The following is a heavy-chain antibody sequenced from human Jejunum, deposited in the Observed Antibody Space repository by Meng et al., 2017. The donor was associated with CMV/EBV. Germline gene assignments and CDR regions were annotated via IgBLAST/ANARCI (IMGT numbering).Heavy chain of an antibody. CDR3: AISPKDVLLPVAMTG. V-gene: IGHV3-7*03. Sequence: FTFSNYWISWVRQAPGTGLEWVATIKADGSEKYYVDSVKGRFTISRDNAKKSLYLQMNSLRAEDTAVYYSAISPKDVLLPVAMTGWGQGTLGTVSS. CDR2: IKADGSEK. J-gene: IGHJ4*01. CDR1: FTFSNYW. D-gene: IGHD3-22*01.